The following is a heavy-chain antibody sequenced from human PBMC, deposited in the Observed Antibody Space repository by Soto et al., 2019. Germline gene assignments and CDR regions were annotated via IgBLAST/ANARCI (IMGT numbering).Heavy chain of an antibody. D-gene: IGHD1-20*01. Sequence: SVKVSCKASGGTFSSYAISWVRQAPGQGLEWMGGIIPIFGTANYAQKFQGRVTITADKSTSTAYMELSSLRSEDTAVYYCARMRITGTTPAGYYSGMDVWGQGTTVTISS. CDR2: IIPIFGTA. V-gene: IGHV1-69*06. CDR1: GGTFSSYA. CDR3: ARMRITGTTPAGYYSGMDV. J-gene: IGHJ6*02.